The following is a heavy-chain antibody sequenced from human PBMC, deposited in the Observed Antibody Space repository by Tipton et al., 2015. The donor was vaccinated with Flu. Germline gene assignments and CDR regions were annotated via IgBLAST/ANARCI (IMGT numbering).Heavy chain of an antibody. Sequence: TLSLTCSVSGYFIGSGYYWGWIRQPPGKGLEWIGNIYHTGNTYYNPSLKSRVTISVDRSKNQFSLKLSSVTAADTAVYYCARDRGFSNWFDPWGQGTLVTVSS. CDR2: IYHTGNT. D-gene: IGHD3-10*01. CDR3: ARDRGFSNWFDP. V-gene: IGHV4-38-2*02. J-gene: IGHJ5*02. CDR1: GYFIGSGYY.